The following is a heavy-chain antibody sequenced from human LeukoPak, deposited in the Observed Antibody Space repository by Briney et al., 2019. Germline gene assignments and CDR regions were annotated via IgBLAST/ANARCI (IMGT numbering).Heavy chain of an antibody. Sequence: SETLSLTCSVSGGSITKNGYYWGWIRQSPETGLEWIGSMHYSGSTYYNPSLNSRVTISVDTSKNQFSLKLTSVTAADTAVYYCCGSGWFAGPFGYWGQGTLVTVSS. V-gene: IGHV4-39*07. D-gene: IGHD6-19*01. CDR2: MHYSGST. J-gene: IGHJ4*02. CDR3: CGSGWFAGPFGY. CDR1: GGSITKNGYY.